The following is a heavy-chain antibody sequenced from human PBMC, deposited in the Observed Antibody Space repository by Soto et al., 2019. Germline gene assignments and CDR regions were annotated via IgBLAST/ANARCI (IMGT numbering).Heavy chain of an antibody. J-gene: IGHJ6*02. CDR3: ARDSQRITIFGVVISYYYGMDV. V-gene: IGHV1-69*13. Sequence: SVKVSCKASGGTFSSYAISWVRQAPGQGLEWMGGIIPIFGTANYAQEFQGRVTITADESTSTAYMELRSLRSEDTAVYYCARDSQRITIFGVVISYYYGMDVWGQGTTVTVSS. D-gene: IGHD3-3*01. CDR2: IIPIFGTA. CDR1: GGTFSSYA.